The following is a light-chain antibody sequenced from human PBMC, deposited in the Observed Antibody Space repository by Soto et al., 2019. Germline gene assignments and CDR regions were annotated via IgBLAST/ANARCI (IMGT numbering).Light chain of an antibody. CDR1: RSIINW. Sequence: DIQLTQSPSTLSASVGDRVTITCRASRSIINWLAWYQQKSGKGPKLLIHKASNLQTGVPSRFSGSGYGTEFTLTISSLQPDDVATYYCQQYSDHWTFGQGTKVEIK. J-gene: IGKJ1*01. CDR2: KAS. CDR3: QQYSDHWT. V-gene: IGKV1-5*03.